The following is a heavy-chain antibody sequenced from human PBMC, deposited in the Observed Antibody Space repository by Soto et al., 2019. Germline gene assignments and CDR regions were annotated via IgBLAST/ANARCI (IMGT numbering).Heavy chain of an antibody. D-gene: IGHD6-13*01. Sequence: SETLSLTCTVSGVPISSSSYYWGWIRQPPGKGLEWIGYIYYSGSTNYNPSLKSRVTISVATSKTQFSLKLSSVTAADTAVYYCARMAAAGWTRYYMDVWGKGTTVTVSS. CDR1: GVPISSSSYY. J-gene: IGHJ6*03. CDR3: ARMAAAGWTRYYMDV. V-gene: IGHV4-61*05. CDR2: IYYSGST.